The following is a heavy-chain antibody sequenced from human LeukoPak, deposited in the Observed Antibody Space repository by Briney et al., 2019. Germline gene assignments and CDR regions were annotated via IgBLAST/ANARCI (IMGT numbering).Heavy chain of an antibody. CDR1: GGSISSYY. V-gene: IGHV4-59*01. J-gene: IGHJ4*02. Sequence: PSETLSLTCTVSGGSISSYYWSWIRQPPGKGLEWIGYIYYSGSTNYNPSLKSRVTISVDTSKNQFSLKLSSVTAADTAVYHCARGGSGYYYAYWGQGTLVTVSS. CDR3: ARGGSGYYYAY. D-gene: IGHD3-22*01. CDR2: IYYSGST.